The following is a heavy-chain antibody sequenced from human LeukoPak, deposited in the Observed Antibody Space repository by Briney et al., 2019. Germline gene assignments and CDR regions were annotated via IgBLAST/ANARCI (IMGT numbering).Heavy chain of an antibody. V-gene: IGHV1-18*01. Sequence: GASVKVSCKASGYTFTNFGISWVRQAPGQGLEWMGWISCYNGDTHYAQKFQGRVTMTTDTSTATAYMEMRSLGSDDTAIYYCARDPSNTSGFYAYFDFWGQGTLVTVSS. J-gene: IGHJ4*02. CDR2: ISCYNGDT. CDR1: GYTFTNFG. CDR3: ARDPSNTSGFYAYFDF. D-gene: IGHD6-19*01.